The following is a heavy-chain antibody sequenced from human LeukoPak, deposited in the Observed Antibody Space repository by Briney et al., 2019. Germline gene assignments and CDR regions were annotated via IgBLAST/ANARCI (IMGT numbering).Heavy chain of an antibody. J-gene: IGHJ4*02. V-gene: IGHV3-30*02. CDR1: GVTFSSYG. CDR2: IRYDGSNK. D-gene: IGHD2-2*01. CDR3: AQLTDTSPSY. Sequence: GGSLRLSCAASGVTFSSYGMHWVRQAPGKGLEWVAFIRYDGSNKYYADSVKGRFTIFRDNSKNTLYLQMNSLRTEDTAVYYCAQLTDTSPSYWGQGTQVTVSS.